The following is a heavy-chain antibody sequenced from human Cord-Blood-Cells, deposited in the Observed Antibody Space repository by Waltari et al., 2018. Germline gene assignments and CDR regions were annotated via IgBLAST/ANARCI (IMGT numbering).Heavy chain of an antibody. CDR1: GFTFSSYE. CDR2: ISSSGITI. J-gene: IGHJ4*02. CDR3: AAYSSSSTDY. V-gene: IGHV3-48*03. Sequence: EVQLVESGGGLVQPGGSLRLSCAASGFTFSSYEMNWVRQAPGKGLEWVSYISSSGITIYYAASVKGRFTISRDNAKNSLYLQMNSLRAEDTAVYYCAAYSSSSTDYWGQGTLVTVSS. D-gene: IGHD6-6*01.